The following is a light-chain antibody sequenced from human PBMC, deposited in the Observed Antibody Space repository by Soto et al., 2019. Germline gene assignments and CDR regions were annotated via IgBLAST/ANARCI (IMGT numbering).Light chain of an antibody. Sequence: DIAMTQSPSTLSVSVGDTVTITCRASQTVNKWLAWYQQKPGKAPKLLIYEASTLQTGVPSRFAGSGSGTEFALTISGLQTDDFGIYFCQQYKYYWTFGQGTRVEVK. CDR1: QTVNKW. CDR3: QQYKYYWT. V-gene: IGKV1-5*03. J-gene: IGKJ1*01. CDR2: EAS.